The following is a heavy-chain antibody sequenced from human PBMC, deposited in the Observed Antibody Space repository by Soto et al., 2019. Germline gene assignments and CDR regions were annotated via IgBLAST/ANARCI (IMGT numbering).Heavy chain of an antibody. Sequence: QVQLVESGGGVVQPGRSLRLSCAASGFTFSSYAMHWVRQAPGKGLEWVTVISYDGINKYYADSVKGRFTISRDNSKNTLYLQMNCLRAEDTAVYYCARDRHRASFDYWGQGTLVTVSS. CDR3: ARDRHRASFDY. CDR2: ISYDGINK. V-gene: IGHV3-30-3*01. CDR1: GFTFSSYA. J-gene: IGHJ4*02.